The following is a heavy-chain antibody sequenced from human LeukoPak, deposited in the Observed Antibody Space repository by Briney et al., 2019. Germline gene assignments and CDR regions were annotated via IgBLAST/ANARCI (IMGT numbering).Heavy chain of an antibody. V-gene: IGHV1-69*13. Sequence: RATVKVSCKASGGTFSSYAISWVRQAPGQGLEWMGGIIPIFGTANYAQKFQGRVTITADESTSTAYMELSSLRSEDTDVYYCARSSPGNIVMGFYGAFDIWGQGTMVTVSS. J-gene: IGHJ3*02. D-gene: IGHD2-21*01. CDR3: ARSSPGNIVMGFYGAFDI. CDR2: IIPIFGTA. CDR1: GGTFSSYA.